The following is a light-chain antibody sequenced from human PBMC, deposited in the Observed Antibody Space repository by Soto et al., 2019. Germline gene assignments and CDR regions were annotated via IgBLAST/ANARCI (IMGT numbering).Light chain of an antibody. CDR2: EVS. J-gene: IGLJ1*01. Sequence: QSALTQPASVCGSPGQSITFSCTGTSSDIGGYNYVSWYQQHPGKAPKLMIYEVSNRPSGVSDRFSGSKSGNTASLTISGLQAEDEADYYCTSYTSSTTNYVFGTGTKLTVL. V-gene: IGLV2-14*01. CDR1: SSDIGGYNY. CDR3: TSYTSSTTNYV.